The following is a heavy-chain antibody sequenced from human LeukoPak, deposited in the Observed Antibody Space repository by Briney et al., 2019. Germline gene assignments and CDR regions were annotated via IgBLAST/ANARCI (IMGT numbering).Heavy chain of an antibody. CDR2: ISSSSGTI. J-gene: IGHJ6*02. D-gene: IGHD1-26*01. CDR1: GFTFSSYS. Sequence: GGSLRLSCAASGFTFSSYSMNWARQAPGKGLEWVSSISSSSGTIYYADSMKGRFTISRDDAKNSLFLQMNSLRDDDTAVYYCARDSVYWTVWGQGTTVTVSS. V-gene: IGHV3-48*02. CDR3: ARDSVYWTV.